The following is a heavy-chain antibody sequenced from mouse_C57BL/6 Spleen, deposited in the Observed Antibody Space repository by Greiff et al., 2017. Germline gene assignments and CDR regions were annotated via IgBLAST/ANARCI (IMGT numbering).Heavy chain of an antibody. V-gene: IGHV2-5*01. Sequence: VKLMESGPGLVQPSQSLSITCTVSGFSLTSYGVYWVRQSPGKGLEWLGVIWGGGSTDYNAAFMSRLGITKVNSKSQVFFKMNSLQADDTAIYYCARTWSYWYVDVWGTGTTVTVSS. J-gene: IGHJ1*03. CDR2: IWGGGST. CDR1: GFSLTSYG. CDR3: ARTWSYWYVDV.